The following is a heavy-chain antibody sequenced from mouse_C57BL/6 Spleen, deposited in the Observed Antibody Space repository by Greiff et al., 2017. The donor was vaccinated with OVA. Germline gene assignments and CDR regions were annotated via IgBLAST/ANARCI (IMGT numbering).Heavy chain of an antibody. CDR3: VGYDVYAMDY. CDR2: IHPNSGST. J-gene: IGHJ4*01. CDR1: GYTFTSYW. D-gene: IGHD2-2*01. V-gene: IGHV1-64*01. Sequence: QVQLQQPGAELVKPGASVKLSCKASGYTFTSYWMHWVKQRPGQGLEWIGMIHPNSGSTNYNEKFKSKATLTVDKSSSTAYMQLSSLTSEDSAVYYCVGYDVYAMDYWGQGTSVTVSS.